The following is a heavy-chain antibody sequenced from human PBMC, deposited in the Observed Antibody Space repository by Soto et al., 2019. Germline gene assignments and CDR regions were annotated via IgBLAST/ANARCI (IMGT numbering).Heavy chain of an antibody. V-gene: IGHV3-23*01. Sequence: HPGGSLRLSCVASGFLFSTSAMSWVRQAPGKGREWVSAISGSGGSPYYADSVKGRFTISRDNSKNTLYLEMNSLRAEDTAVYYCAKGPTIFGVIIVAEYYYGMDVWGQGTTVTV. CDR2: ISGSGGSP. CDR1: GFLFSTSA. CDR3: AKGPTIFGVIIVAEYYYGMDV. D-gene: IGHD3-3*01. J-gene: IGHJ6*02.